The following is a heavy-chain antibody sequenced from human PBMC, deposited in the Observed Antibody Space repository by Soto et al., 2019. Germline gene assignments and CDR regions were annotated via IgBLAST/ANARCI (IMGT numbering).Heavy chain of an antibody. Sequence: EVQLVETGGGLIQPGGSLRLSCAASGFTVSSNYMSWVRQAPGKVLEWVSVIYSGGSTYYADSVRGRFTISRDNSKNTLYRQMKSLRAEDTSVYYCARDPPATRHGMDVWGQGTTVTVSS. CDR2: IYSGGST. CDR1: GFTVSSNY. J-gene: IGHJ6*02. V-gene: IGHV3-53*02. CDR3: ARDPPATRHGMDV.